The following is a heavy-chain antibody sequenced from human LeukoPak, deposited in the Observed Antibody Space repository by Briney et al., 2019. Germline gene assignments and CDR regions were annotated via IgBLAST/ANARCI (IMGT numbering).Heavy chain of an antibody. CDR2: ISAYNGNT. J-gene: IGHJ3*02. V-gene: IGHV1-18*01. Sequence: ASVKVSCKASGYTFTSYGISWVRQAPGQGLEWMGWISAYNGNTNYAQKLQGRVTMTTDTSTSTAYMELRSLRSDDTAVYYCARDSIFGVVINAFDIWGQGTMVTVSS. CDR1: GYTFTSYG. CDR3: ARDSIFGVVINAFDI. D-gene: IGHD3-3*01.